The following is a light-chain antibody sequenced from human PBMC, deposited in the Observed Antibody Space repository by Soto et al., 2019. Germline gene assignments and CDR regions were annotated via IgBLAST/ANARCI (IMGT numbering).Light chain of an antibody. J-gene: IGKJ1*01. Sequence: DIVMTQSPDSLAVSLGERATINCKYSQSILYHSNNKNYLAWYQQKAGQPPKLLIYWASTRESGVPDRFSGSGSGTDFTLTISSLQAEDVAIYYCQQYHDTPRTFGQGTKVEIK. V-gene: IGKV4-1*01. CDR1: QSILYHSNNKNY. CDR2: WAS. CDR3: QQYHDTPRT.